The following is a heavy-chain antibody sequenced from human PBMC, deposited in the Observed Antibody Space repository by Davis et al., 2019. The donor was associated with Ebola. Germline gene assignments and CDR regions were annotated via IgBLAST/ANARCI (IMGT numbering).Heavy chain of an antibody. CDR2: ISAYNGNT. D-gene: IGHD5-24*01. CDR1: GYTFTSYG. Sequence: AASVKVSCKASGYTFTSYGISWVRQAPGQGLEWMGWISAYNGNTNYAQKLQGRVTMTTDTSTSTAYMELSSLRSEDTAVYYCARTVEMATILYYYYGMDVWGQGTTVTVSS. CDR3: ARTVEMATILYYYYGMDV. V-gene: IGHV1-18*01. J-gene: IGHJ6*02.